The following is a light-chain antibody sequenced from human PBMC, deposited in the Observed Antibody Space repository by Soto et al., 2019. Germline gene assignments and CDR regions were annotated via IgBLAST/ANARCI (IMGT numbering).Light chain of an antibody. CDR2: EVR. J-gene: IGLJ1*01. CDR1: SSDVGGYDF. V-gene: IGLV2-14*01. Sequence: QSALTRPASVSGCPGQSITISCTGTSSDVGGYDFVSWYQHHPGKAPKLIIYEVRTRPSGVSDRFSGSKSGNTASLTISGLQAEDEADYYCSSYTSDWGVFGTGTKVTVL. CDR3: SSYTSDWGV.